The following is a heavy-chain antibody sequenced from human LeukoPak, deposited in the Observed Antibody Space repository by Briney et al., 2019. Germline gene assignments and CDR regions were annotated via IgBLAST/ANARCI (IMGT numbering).Heavy chain of an antibody. D-gene: IGHD5-12*01. Sequence: PGGSLRLSCAASGFTFSSYSMNWVRQAPGKGLEWVSSISSSSSYIYYADSVKGRFTISRDNAKNLLYLQMNSLRAEDTAVCYCARVSGGYDFIDYWGQGTLVTVSS. CDR1: GFTFSSYS. J-gene: IGHJ4*02. CDR3: ARVSGGYDFIDY. V-gene: IGHV3-21*01. CDR2: ISSSSSYI.